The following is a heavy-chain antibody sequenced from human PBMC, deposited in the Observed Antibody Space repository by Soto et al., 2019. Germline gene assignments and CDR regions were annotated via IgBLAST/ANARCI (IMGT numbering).Heavy chain of an antibody. Sequence: PGGSLRLSCAASGFTFGNYAFSWVRQAPGKGLEWVSVISGGGDATYYPDSVKGRFTTSRDNSKNTVYLQMNSLRAEDTAVYYCAKDRTGTRAIDYWGQGTLVTVSS. CDR1: GFTFGNYA. V-gene: IGHV3-23*01. J-gene: IGHJ4*02. D-gene: IGHD1-7*01. CDR3: AKDRTGTRAIDY. CDR2: ISGGGDAT.